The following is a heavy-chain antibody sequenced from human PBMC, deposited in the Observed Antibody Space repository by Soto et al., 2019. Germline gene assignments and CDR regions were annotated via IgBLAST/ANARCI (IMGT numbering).Heavy chain of an antibody. V-gene: IGHV1-69*13. CDR3: ARGHSSSRDNWFDP. CDR1: GGTFSSYA. D-gene: IGHD6-6*01. J-gene: IGHJ5*02. CDR2: IIPIFGTA. Sequence: GASVKVSCKASGGTFSSYAISWLRQSPGQGLEWMGGIIPIFGTANYAQKFQGRVTITADESTSTAYMELSSLRSEDTAVYYCARGHSSSRDNWFDPWGQGTLVTVSS.